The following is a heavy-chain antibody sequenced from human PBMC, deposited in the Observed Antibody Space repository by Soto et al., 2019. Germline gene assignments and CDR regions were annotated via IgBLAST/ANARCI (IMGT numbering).Heavy chain of an antibody. D-gene: IGHD4-4*01. V-gene: IGHV3-23*01. CDR2: IDSGGGST. J-gene: IGHJ5*02. CDR1: GFSFSNYA. CDR3: TKEYSNYPDNWSDP. Sequence: EVQLLVSGGGSVQPGGSLRLSCSASGFSFSNYAMSWVRQAPGTGLEWVSAIDSGGGSTYYAASVKGRFSISRDNSTNTLYLQMNSLRAEDTAIYYCTKEYSNYPDNWSDPWGQGTLVTVSS.